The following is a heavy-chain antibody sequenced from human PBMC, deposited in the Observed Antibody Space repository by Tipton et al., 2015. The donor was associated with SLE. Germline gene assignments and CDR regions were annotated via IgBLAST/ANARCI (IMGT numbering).Heavy chain of an antibody. CDR3: ARDTVSFDL. J-gene: IGHJ2*01. D-gene: IGHD4-17*01. Sequence: TLSLTCPVSGGSISSGGYYWNWIRQHPGKGLEWIGYIHYSGSTNYNPSLKSRVTISVDTSKNQFSLKLSSVTAADTAVYYCARDTVSFDLWGRGTLVTVSS. CDR2: IHYSGST. V-gene: IGHV4-61*08. CDR1: GGSISSGGYY.